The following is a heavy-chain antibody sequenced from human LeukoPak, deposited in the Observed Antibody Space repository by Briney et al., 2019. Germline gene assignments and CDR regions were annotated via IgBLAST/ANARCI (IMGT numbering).Heavy chain of an antibody. J-gene: IGHJ6*03. V-gene: IGHV1-46*01. Sequence: ASVKVSCKAFGYTFTRYYMHWVRQAPGQGPEWMGVISPSGGSTTYAQKFQGRVTLTRDMSTSTAYMELRSLRSDDTAVYYCARTVVPAAMRVPYYYYYMDVWGKGTTVTVSS. D-gene: IGHD2-2*01. CDR3: ARTVVPAAMRVPYYYYYMDV. CDR1: GYTFTRYY. CDR2: ISPSGGST.